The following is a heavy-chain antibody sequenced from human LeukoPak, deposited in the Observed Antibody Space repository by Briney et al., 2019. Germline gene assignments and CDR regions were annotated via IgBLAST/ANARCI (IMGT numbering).Heavy chain of an antibody. D-gene: IGHD3-22*01. J-gene: IGHJ4*02. Sequence: GGSLRLSCAASGFTFSSYGMNWVRQAPGKGLEWVSSISSSSSYIYYADSVKGRFTISRDNAKNSLYLQMNSLRAEDTAVYYCARPVGDDDSGYSDYWGQGTLVTVSS. CDR1: GFTFSSYG. V-gene: IGHV3-21*01. CDR3: ARPVGDDDSGYSDY. CDR2: ISSSSSYI.